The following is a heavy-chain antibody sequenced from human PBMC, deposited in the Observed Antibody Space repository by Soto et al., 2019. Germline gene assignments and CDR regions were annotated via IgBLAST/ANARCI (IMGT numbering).Heavy chain of an antibody. Sequence: QITLKESGPPLVNPTQTLTLTCTFSGFSLTSSGVGVAWIRHPQGKAPEWLALLYWDADKRYSPSLKSMVTITEDTSKDQVFLTMTNMDPVDTATYFCALTASCSDGMCHSEAFHYWGPGTLVTVSS. CDR1: GFSLTSSGVG. D-gene: IGHD2-15*01. CDR2: LYWDADK. CDR3: ALTASCSDGMCHSEAFHY. J-gene: IGHJ1*01. V-gene: IGHV2-5*02.